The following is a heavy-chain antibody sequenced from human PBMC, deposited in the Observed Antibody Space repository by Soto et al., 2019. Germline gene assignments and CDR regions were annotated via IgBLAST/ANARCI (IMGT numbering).Heavy chain of an antibody. J-gene: IGHJ4*02. Sequence: GGSLRLSCAASGFTFSDYYMSWIRQAPGKGLEWVSYISSSGSTIYYADSVKGRFTISRDNAKNSLYLQMNSLRAEDTAVYYCARDLTPYYYDSSGHWGQGTLVTVSS. V-gene: IGHV3-11*01. CDR3: ARDLTPYYYDSSGH. CDR1: GFTFSDYY. CDR2: ISSSGSTI. D-gene: IGHD3-22*01.